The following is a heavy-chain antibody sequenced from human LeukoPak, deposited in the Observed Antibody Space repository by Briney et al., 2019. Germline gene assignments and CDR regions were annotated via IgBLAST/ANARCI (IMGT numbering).Heavy chain of an antibody. J-gene: IGHJ4*02. V-gene: IGHV3-23*01. CDR2: ISGSGGST. CDR1: RFTFSNYA. D-gene: IGHD3-9*01. Sequence: GGSLRLSCAASRFTFSNYAMSWVRQAPGKGLEWVSGISGSGGSTYYADSVKGRFTISRDNSKNALYLQMNSLRAEDTAVYYCAKCARVDWLPIDYWGQGTLVTVSS. CDR3: AKCARVDWLPIDY.